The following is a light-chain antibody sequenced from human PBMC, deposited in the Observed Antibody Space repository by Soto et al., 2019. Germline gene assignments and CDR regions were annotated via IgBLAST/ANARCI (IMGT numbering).Light chain of an antibody. CDR1: SSNIGAGYD. Sequence: QSVLTQPPSVSGAPGQRVTISCTGRSSNIGAGYDVHWYQQLPGTAPKLLIYGNSNRPSGVPDRFSGSKSGTSASLAITGLQAEDEADDYGQSYDSSLSGVVFGGGTKLTVL. J-gene: IGLJ2*01. CDR3: QSYDSSLSGVV. CDR2: GNS. V-gene: IGLV1-40*01.